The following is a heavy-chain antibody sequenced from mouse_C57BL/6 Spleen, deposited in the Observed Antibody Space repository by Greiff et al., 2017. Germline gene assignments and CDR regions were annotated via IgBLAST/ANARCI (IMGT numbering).Heavy chain of an antibody. Sequence: QVQLQQPGAELVRPGSSVKLSCKASGYTFTGYWMHWVKQRPIQGLEWIGNIDPSDSETHYNQKFKDKATLTVDKSSSTAYMQLSSLTSEDSAVDYCARPYYDGSSGWFAYWGQGTLVTVSA. D-gene: IGHD1-1*01. CDR3: ARPYYDGSSGWFAY. CDR2: IDPSDSET. CDR1: GYTFTGYW. V-gene: IGHV1-52*01. J-gene: IGHJ3*01.